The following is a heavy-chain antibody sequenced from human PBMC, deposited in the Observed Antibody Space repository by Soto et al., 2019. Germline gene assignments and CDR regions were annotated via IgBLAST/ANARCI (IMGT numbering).Heavy chain of an antibody. CDR1: GGSFSGYY. CDR3: SRGTKGSRAYYYERRSERLYY. J-gene: IGHJ4*02. V-gene: IGHV4-34*01. D-gene: IGHD3-22*01. Sequence: SETLALTCAVYGGSFSGYYWTWIRQPPGKGLEWIGEINHSGTTKYNPSLESRVTISADTSKNQFSLRMTSVTAADTAVDYCSRGTKGSRAYYYERRSERLYYSCQGALVTF. CDR2: INHSGTT.